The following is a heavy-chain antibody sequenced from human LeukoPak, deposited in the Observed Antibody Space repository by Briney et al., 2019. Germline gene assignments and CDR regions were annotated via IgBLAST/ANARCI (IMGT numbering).Heavy chain of an antibody. CDR3: ARDEDYYDSSDGDY. Sequence: ASVKVSCKASGYTFTGYYMHWVRQAPGQGLEWMGRINPNSGGTNYAQKFQGRVIMTRDTSISTAYMELSRLRSDDTAVYYCARDEDYYDSSDGDYWGQGTLVTVSS. CDR2: INPNSGGT. J-gene: IGHJ4*02. CDR1: GYTFTGYY. V-gene: IGHV1-2*06. D-gene: IGHD3-22*01.